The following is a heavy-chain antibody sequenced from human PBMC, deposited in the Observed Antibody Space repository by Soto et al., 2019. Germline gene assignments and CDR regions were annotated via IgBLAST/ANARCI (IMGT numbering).Heavy chain of an antibody. CDR1: GFTFSSYG. V-gene: IGHV3-33*01. Sequence: PGGSLRLSCAASGFTFSSYGMHWVRQAPGKGLEWVAVIWYDGSNKYYADSVKGRFTISRDNSKNTLYLQMNSLRAEDTAVYYCVVRGVTPFDYWGQGTLVTVSS. J-gene: IGHJ4*02. CDR3: VVRGVTPFDY. D-gene: IGHD3-10*01. CDR2: IWYDGSNK.